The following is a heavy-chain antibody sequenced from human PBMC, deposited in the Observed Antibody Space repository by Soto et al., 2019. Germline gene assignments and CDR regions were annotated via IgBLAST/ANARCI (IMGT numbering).Heavy chain of an antibody. CDR3: SRGILV. D-gene: IGHD5-18*01. V-gene: IGHV4-31*03. Sequence: QVQLQESGPGLVKPSQTLSLTCTVSGGSINSGGYCWSWIRQHPGKGLDWIGCISYGWSTSYNPSLTSRVTISVDTSKNQFSLKLTSVTAADTAVYYCSRGILVWGQGALITVSS. CDR1: GGSINSGGYC. J-gene: IGHJ4*02. CDR2: ISYGWST.